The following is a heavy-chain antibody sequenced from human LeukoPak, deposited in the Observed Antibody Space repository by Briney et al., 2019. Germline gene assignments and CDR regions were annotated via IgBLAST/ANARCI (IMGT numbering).Heavy chain of an antibody. CDR1: AGSISSYY. CDR2: INTSGST. J-gene: IGHJ4*02. V-gene: IGHV4-4*07. Sequence: ASETLSLTCSVSAGSISSYYWNWIRQPAGKGLEWIGRINTSGSTNYNPSLKSRVTMSVDTSKNQFSLKLNSVTAADTAVYYCARDPFRSSFDSWGQGTLVTVSS. D-gene: IGHD1-26*01. CDR3: ARDPFRSSFDS.